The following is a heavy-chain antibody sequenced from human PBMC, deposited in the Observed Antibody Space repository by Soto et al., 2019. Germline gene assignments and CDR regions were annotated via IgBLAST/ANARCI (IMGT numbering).Heavy chain of an antibody. D-gene: IGHD4-17*01. Sequence: PSETLSLTCTVSGGSISSYYWSWIRQPPGKGLEWIGYIYYSGSTNYNPSLKSRVTISVDTSKNQFYLELNSVTAADTAVYYCATFSDYDSIYDHWGQGTLVTVSS. CDR2: IYYSGST. CDR3: ATFSDYDSIYDH. V-gene: IGHV4-59*12. CDR1: GGSISSYY. J-gene: IGHJ4*02.